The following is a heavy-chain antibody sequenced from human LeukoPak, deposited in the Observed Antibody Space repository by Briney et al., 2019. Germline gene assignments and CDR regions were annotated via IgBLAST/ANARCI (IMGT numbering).Heavy chain of an antibody. CDR1: GGSISSYY. V-gene: IGHV4-59*01. CDR3: ARRYYGSGSYGNYYYYMDV. J-gene: IGHJ6*03. Sequence: SETLSLTCTVSGGSISSYYWSWIRQPPGKGLEWIGYIYYSGSTNYNPSLKSRVTISVDTSKNQFSLKLSSVTAADTAVYYCARRYYGSGSYGNYYYYMDVWGKGTTVTVSS. D-gene: IGHD3-10*01. CDR2: IYYSGST.